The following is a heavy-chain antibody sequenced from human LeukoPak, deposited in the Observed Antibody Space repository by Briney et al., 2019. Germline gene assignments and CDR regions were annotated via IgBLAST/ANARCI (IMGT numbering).Heavy chain of an antibody. CDR1: GFTFNTYW. D-gene: IGHD3-16*01. J-gene: IGHJ4*02. CDR3: AREFEATGFWALDY. V-gene: IGHV3-74*01. Sequence: GGSLRLSCTVSGFTFNTYWMHWVRQAPGKGLVWVSRMNNDGRVISYADSVKGRFTISRDNAKNTLYLQMNSLGAEDTAVYYCAREFEATGFWALDYWGQGTLVTASS. CDR2: MNNDGRVI.